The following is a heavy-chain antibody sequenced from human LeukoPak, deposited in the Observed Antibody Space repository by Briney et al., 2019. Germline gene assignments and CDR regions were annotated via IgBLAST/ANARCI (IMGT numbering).Heavy chain of an antibody. D-gene: IGHD6-13*01. CDR3: AREGIAAAGPYYFDY. V-gene: IGHV1-46*01. J-gene: IGHJ4*02. CDR2: INPSGGXT. CDR1: GYTFXSXY. Sequence: ASVKVSCKASGYTFXSXYMHWVRQAPGQGLXXXXXINPSGGXTXXXXXXXXXXXXTXDTSXSTVYMELSSLRSEDTAVYYCAREGIAAAGPYYFDYWGQGTLVTVSS.